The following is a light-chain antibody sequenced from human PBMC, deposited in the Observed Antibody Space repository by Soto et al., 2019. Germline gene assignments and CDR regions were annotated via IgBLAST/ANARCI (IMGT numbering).Light chain of an antibody. V-gene: IGLV2-8*01. CDR2: EVV. CDR1: KDDIGVYDF. J-gene: IGLJ1*01. CDR3: KSYAGRNTYV. Sequence: QSALTQPPSGSGSPAQSVTISCTGTKDDIGVYDFVSWYQHHPGTAPRLIIYEVVQRPSGVPDRFSGSKSGNTASLTVSGLQAEDEADYFCKSYAGRNTYVFGSGTQVTVL.